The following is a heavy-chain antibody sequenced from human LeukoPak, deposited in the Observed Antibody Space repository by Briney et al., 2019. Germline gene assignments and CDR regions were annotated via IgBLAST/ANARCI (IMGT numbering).Heavy chain of an antibody. D-gene: IGHD7-27*01. V-gene: IGHV1-8*01. CDR2: MNPQSGNT. Sequence: ASVKVSCKASGYTFASYDINWVRQAPGQGLEWMGWMNPQSGNTGYAQIFRGRITMTSNNSISTAYMELSSLIFDDTAVYYCARAEKPNWGNYYYYCMDVWGKGTTVTVSS. CDR3: ARAEKPNWGNYYYYCMDV. CDR1: GYTFASYD. J-gene: IGHJ6*03.